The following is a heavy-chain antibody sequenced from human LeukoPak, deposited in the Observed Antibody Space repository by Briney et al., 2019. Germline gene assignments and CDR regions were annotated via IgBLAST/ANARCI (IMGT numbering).Heavy chain of an antibody. CDR2: INHSGST. CDR1: GGSFSGYY. D-gene: IGHD3-22*01. J-gene: IGHJ4*02. Sequence: PSETLSLTCAVFGGSFSGYYWSWIRQPPGKGLEWIGEINHSGSTNYNPSLKSRVTISVDTSKNQFSLKLTSVTAADTAVYYCATQGIDYYDSSGNYFDYWGQGTLVTVSS. CDR3: ATQGIDYYDSSGNYFDY. V-gene: IGHV4-34*01.